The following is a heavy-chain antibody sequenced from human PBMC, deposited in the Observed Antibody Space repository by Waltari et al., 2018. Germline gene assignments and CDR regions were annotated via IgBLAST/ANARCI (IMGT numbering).Heavy chain of an antibody. CDR3: ARDRRLYSSGPPDAFDI. CDR2: INPNSGGT. V-gene: IGHV1-2*04. D-gene: IGHD6-19*01. CDR1: GYTFTGYY. J-gene: IGHJ3*02. Sequence: QVQLVQSGAEVKKPGASVKVSCKASGYTFTGYYMHWVRQAPGQGLAWRGWINPNSGGTNNAQKFQGWVTRTRDTSSSTAYMELSRLRSDDTAVYYCARDRRLYSSGPPDAFDIWGQGTMVTVSS.